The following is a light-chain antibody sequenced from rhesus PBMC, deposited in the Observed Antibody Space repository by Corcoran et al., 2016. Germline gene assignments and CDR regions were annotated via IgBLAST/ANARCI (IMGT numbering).Light chain of an antibody. V-gene: IGKV1-94*01. Sequence: DIQMTQSPSSLSASVGDRVTVTCRASQGINKELSGYQQKPGKVPTLLIYAASSLETGVSSRFSGSGSGTDFTLTINSLQPEDVATYCCLQDYTTPYSFGQGTKVEIK. CDR3: LQDYTTPYS. CDR1: QGINKE. CDR2: AAS. J-gene: IGKJ2*01.